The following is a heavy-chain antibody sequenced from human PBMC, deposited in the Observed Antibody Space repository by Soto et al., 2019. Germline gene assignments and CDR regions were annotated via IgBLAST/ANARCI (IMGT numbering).Heavy chain of an antibody. Sequence: QITLEESGPSLVKPTQTLTLTCTFSGFSLKNSGVGVAWIRQPPGKALEWLALIYWNDDKRYSPTLKNRININKDTSKNQVVLTMTNMDTVDTGIYYCAHRRGIAAIATFDYWGQGMLVTVSS. D-gene: IGHD6-13*01. J-gene: IGHJ4*02. V-gene: IGHV2-5*01. CDR1: GFSLKNSGVG. CDR3: AHRRGIAAIATFDY. CDR2: IYWNDDK.